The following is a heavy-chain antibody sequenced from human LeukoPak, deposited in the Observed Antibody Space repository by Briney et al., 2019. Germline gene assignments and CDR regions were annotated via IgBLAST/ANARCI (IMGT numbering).Heavy chain of an antibody. J-gene: IGHJ5*02. D-gene: IGHD4-23*01. CDR3: ARATMTTVVTPGVWFDP. CDR2: INTNTGNP. CDR1: GGTFSSYA. Sequence: ASVKVSCKASGGTFSSYAISWVRQAPGQGLEWMGWINTNTGNPTYAQGFTGRFVFSLDTSVSTAYLQISSLKAEDTAVYYCARATMTTVVTPGVWFDPWGQGTLVTVSS. V-gene: IGHV7-4-1*02.